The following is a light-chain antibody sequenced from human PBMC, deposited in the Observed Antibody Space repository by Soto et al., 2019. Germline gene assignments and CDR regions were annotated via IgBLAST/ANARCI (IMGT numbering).Light chain of an antibody. CDR3: QQYNDWPRT. CDR2: AAT. Sequence: DIQMTQSPSSLSASVGDRVTITCRASQSISSFLNWYQQKPGKAPNLLIYAATILQSGVPSRFSGSGSGTDFTLTISSLQPEDFATYYCQQYNDWPRTFGQGTKV. V-gene: IGKV1-39*01. CDR1: QSISSF. J-gene: IGKJ1*01.